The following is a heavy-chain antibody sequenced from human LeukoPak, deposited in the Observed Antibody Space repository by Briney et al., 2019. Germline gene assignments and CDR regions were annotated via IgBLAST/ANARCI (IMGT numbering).Heavy chain of an antibody. CDR1: GGTFSSYA. V-gene: IGHV1-69*13. D-gene: IGHD4-17*01. J-gene: IGHJ4*02. CDR2: IIPIFGTA. Sequence: RASVKVSCKASGGTFSSYAISWVRQAPGQGLEWMGGIIPIFGTANYAQKFQGRVTITADESTSTAYMELSSLRSEDTAVYYCARYKFRTVTTSAPLGYWGQGTLVTVSS. CDR3: ARYKFRTVTTSAPLGY.